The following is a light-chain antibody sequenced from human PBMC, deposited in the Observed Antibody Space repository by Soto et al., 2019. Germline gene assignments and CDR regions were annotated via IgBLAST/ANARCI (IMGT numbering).Light chain of an antibody. V-gene: IGKV3-15*01. Sequence: ETMMTQSPATLSVSPGASATLSCRTSQSVSSNLAWYQQKPGQAHRLLIYGVSTRATGIPARFSGSGSGTEFTLIISSLQSEDFAVYYCQQYNNWPPVTFGPGTKVDIK. CDR3: QQYNNWPPVT. CDR1: QSVSSN. J-gene: IGKJ3*01. CDR2: GVS.